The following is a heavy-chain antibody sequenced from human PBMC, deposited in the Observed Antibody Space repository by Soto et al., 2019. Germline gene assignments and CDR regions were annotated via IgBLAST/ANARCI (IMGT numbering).Heavy chain of an antibody. CDR3: ARTPGSSYNWFNP. V-gene: IGHV4-30-4*01. Sequence: PSETLSLTCTVSGGSIRGSDIYWSWVRQSPGKGLEWIGYIYYSGETHYNPSLKTRFPISVDTTKNQFSLKVNSVTAADTAVYYCARTPGSSYNWFNPWVQGTPVT. CDR1: GGSIRGSDIY. J-gene: IGHJ5*02. CDR2: IYYSGET. D-gene: IGHD3-10*01.